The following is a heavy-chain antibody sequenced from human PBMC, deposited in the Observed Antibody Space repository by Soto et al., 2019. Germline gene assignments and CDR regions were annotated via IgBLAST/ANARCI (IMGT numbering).Heavy chain of an antibody. CDR3: ARQIPLDY. CDR1: DFSFTSHG. J-gene: IGHJ4*02. V-gene: IGHV1-18*04. CDR2: ISLYNGNT. Sequence: ASVKVSCKAYDFSFTSHGIGWVRQAPGQGLEWMGWISLYNGNTNYAQQFQGRVTMTTDTSTSTAYMELRSLRAEDTAVYYCARQIPLDYWGQGTLVTVSS. D-gene: IGHD6-6*01.